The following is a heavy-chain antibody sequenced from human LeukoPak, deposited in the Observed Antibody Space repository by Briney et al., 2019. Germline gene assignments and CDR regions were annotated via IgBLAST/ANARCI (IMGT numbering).Heavy chain of an antibody. D-gene: IGHD6-13*01. Sequence: PGGSLRLSCAASGFTFSSYEMNWVRQAPGKGLEWVSYISSSRSIIYYADSVKGRFTISRDNSKNTLYLQMKSLRAEDTAVYYCAKDRRIVAVGPRRTIKNWLDPWGQGTLVTVSS. CDR1: GFTFSSYE. CDR3: AKDRRIVAVGPRRTIKNWLDP. J-gene: IGHJ5*02. CDR2: ISSSRSII. V-gene: IGHV3-48*03.